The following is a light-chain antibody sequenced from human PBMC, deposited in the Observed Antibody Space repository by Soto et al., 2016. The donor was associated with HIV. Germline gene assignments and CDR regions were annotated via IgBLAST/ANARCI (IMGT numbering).Light chain of an antibody. CDR2: KDS. CDR3: QSADSSGTYVL. V-gene: IGLV3-25*03. J-gene: IGLJ2*01. CDR1: TLPKQY. Sequence: SYELTQPPSVSVSPGQTASITCSGDTLPKQYAYWSQQKPGQAPVLVIYKDSERPSGIPERFSGSSSGTTVTLTISGVQAEDEADYYCQSADSSGTYVLFGGGTKLTVL.